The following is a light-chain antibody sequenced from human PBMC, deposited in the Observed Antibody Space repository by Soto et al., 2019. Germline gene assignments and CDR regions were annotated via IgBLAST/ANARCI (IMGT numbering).Light chain of an antibody. Sequence: DIQMTQSPSTLSASVGDRVTITCRASQSISYWLAWYQQKPGKAPKLLIYKASNLESGVPSRFSGSGSGTEFSLTISSLQPDDFATYYCQQYDNYPITFGGGTKVEIK. V-gene: IGKV1-5*03. CDR2: KAS. CDR1: QSISYW. J-gene: IGKJ4*01. CDR3: QQYDNYPIT.